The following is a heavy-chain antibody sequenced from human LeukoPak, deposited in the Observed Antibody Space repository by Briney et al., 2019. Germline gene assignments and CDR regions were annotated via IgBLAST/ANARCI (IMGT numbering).Heavy chain of an antibody. CDR1: GGSISNYY. Sequence: PSETLSLTCTVSGGSISNYYWSWIRQPPGKGLEWIGYIYYSGSANYNPSLKSRVTISVDTSKNQFSLKLSSVTAADTAVYYCARHVSYYGDYDYYYGMDVWGQGTTVTVSS. J-gene: IGHJ6*02. CDR2: IYYSGSA. CDR3: ARHVSYYGDYDYYYGMDV. V-gene: IGHV4-59*08. D-gene: IGHD4-17*01.